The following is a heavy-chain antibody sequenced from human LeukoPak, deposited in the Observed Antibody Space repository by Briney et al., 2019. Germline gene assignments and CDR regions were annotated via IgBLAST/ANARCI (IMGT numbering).Heavy chain of an antibody. Sequence: SETLSLTCTVSGGSISSYYWSWIRQPPGKGLEWIGYIYYSGSTNYNPSLKSRVTISVDTSKNQFSLKLSSVTAADTAVYYCARGTYYGMDVWGQGTTVTVSS. CDR1: GGSISSYY. CDR2: IYYSGST. J-gene: IGHJ6*02. V-gene: IGHV4-59*12. CDR3: ARGTYYGMDV.